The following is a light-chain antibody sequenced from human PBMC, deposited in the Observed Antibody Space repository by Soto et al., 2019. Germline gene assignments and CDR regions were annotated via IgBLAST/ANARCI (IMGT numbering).Light chain of an antibody. V-gene: IGKV1-17*03. J-gene: IGKJ5*01. CDR1: QGISTS. CDR2: APS. CDR3: LQHNSYLIT. Sequence: DIQMTQSPSAISASVGDIVGISCRASQGISTSLAWSQQKPGKAPKRLSDAPSTLQSGVPSRFSGTGSGTAFTLTISRLQPEDFATYYCLQHNSYLITLGQGTRLEI.